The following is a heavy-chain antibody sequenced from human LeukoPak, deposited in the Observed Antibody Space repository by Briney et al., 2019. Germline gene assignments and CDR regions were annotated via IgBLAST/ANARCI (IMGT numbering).Heavy chain of an antibody. V-gene: IGHV3-11*04. Sequence: GGSLRLSCAASGFIFSDYYMTWIRQAPGKGLEWISYISSSGRTIYYAESVKGRFTISRDNANDSLYLQMNSLRAEDTAIYYCARDVLGFYYHHYYTDVWGKGTTVTVSS. CDR3: ARDVLGFYYHHYYTDV. J-gene: IGHJ6*03. D-gene: IGHD3-10*01. CDR2: ISSSGRTI. CDR1: GFIFSDYY.